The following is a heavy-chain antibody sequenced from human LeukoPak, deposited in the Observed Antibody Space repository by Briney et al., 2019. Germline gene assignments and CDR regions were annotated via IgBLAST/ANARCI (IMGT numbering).Heavy chain of an antibody. CDR1: GGTFSSYA. V-gene: IGHV1-69*13. Sequence: SVKVSCKASGGTFSSYAISWVRQAPGQGLEWMGGIIPIFGTANYAQKFQGRVTITADESTSSAYMELSSLRSEDTAVYYCASRGDYDILTGYWADKYYFDYWGQGTLVTVSS. CDR2: IIPIFGTA. J-gene: IGHJ4*02. D-gene: IGHD3-9*01. CDR3: ASRGDYDILTGYWADKYYFDY.